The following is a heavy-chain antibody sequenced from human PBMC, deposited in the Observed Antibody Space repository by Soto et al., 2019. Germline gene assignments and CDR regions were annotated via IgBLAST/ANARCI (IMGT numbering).Heavy chain of an antibody. J-gene: IGHJ6*02. CDR1: GFTFSSYG. CDR2: ISYDGSNK. V-gene: IGHV3-30*18. Sequence: LRLSCAASGFTFSSYGMHWVRQAPGKGLEWVAVISYDGSNKYYADSVKGRFTISRDNSKNTLYLQMNSLRAEGTAVYYCAKDVVVGATTGLGDYYYYYGMDVWGQGTTVTVSS. CDR3: AKDVVVGATTGLGDYYYYYGMDV. D-gene: IGHD1-26*01.